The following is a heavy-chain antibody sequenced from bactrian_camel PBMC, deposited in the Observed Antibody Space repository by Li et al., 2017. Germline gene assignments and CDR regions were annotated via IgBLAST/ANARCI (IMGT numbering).Heavy chain of an antibody. CDR1: GTISNNYC. V-gene: IGHV3S53*01. J-gene: IGHJ4*01. CDR2: IDSDGTI. D-gene: IGHD6*01. CDR3: AALNSTYGGRFGWCKDF. Sequence: HVQLVESGGGSVQAGGSLRLSCVRSGTISNNYCVGWFRKAPGKAREAVASIDSDGTISYAASVKGRFTLSHDRSKNTMYLQMDNLKTEDTGVYYCAALNSTYGGRFGWCKDFRGQGTQVTVS.